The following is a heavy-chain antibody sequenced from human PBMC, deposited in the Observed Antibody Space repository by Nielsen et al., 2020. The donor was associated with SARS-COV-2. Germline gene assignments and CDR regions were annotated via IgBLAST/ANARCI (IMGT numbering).Heavy chain of an antibody. CDR2: IDPNTGDT. V-gene: IGHV1-2*06. CDR3: ARDRGGPWEGDFDY. D-gene: IGHD1-26*01. J-gene: IGHJ4*02. Sequence: ASVKVSCKASGYTFPASYMHWVRQAPGQGLEWLGRIDPNTGDTSFAQNFRGRVTMTRDTFISTAYMELSRLRSDDTAVYYCARDRGGPWEGDFDYWGQGTLVTVSS. CDR1: GYTFPASY.